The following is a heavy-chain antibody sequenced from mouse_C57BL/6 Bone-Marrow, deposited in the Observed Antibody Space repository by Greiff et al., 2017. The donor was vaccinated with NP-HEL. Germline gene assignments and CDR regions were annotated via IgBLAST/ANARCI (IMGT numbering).Heavy chain of an antibody. CDR2: ISNGGGST. Sequence: EVKVVESGGGLVQPGGSLKLSCAASGFTFSDYYMYWVRQTPEKRLEWVAYISNGGGSTYYPDTVKGRFTISRDNAKNTLYLQMSRLKSEDTAMYYCARRLGLRRIYYAMDYWGQGTSVTVSS. CDR3: ARRLGLRRIYYAMDY. J-gene: IGHJ4*01. D-gene: IGHD2-4*01. V-gene: IGHV5-12*01. CDR1: GFTFSDYY.